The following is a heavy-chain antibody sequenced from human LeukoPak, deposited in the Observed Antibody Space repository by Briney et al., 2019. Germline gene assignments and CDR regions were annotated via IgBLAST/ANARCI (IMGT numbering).Heavy chain of an antibody. J-gene: IGHJ4*02. V-gene: IGHV1-2*06. Sequence: ASVKVSCKASGYTFTDFYIHWVRQAPGQGLEWMGRINPNSGVTTYAQGFQGRVTMTRDTAIKTAYLDLARLTSDDTAVYYCMRDPLLPVPGRQGDSWGQGTLVTVSS. CDR3: MRDPLLPVPGRQGDS. D-gene: IGHD1-1*01. CDR2: INPNSGVT. CDR1: GYTFTDFY.